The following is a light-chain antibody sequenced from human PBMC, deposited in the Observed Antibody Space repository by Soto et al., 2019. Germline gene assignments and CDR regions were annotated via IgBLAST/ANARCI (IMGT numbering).Light chain of an antibody. CDR3: AAWDDSLNGYV. V-gene: IGLV1-44*01. Sequence: QSVLTQPPSASGTPGQRVTISCSGGSSNIGTNAVNWYQQLPGTAPKLLIYNNNQRPSGVPDRFSGPKSGTSASLAISGLQSEGEADYYCAAWDDSLNGYVFGTGTKLTVL. CDR1: SSNIGTNA. J-gene: IGLJ1*01. CDR2: NNN.